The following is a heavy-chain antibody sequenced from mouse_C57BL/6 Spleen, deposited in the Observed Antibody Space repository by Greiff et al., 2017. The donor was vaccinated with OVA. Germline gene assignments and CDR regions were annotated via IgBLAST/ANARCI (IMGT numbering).Heavy chain of an antibody. CDR3: ARVKGLYIDY. V-gene: IGHV3-6*01. Sequence: VQLQQSGPGLVKPSQSLSLTCSVTGYSITSGYYWNWIRQFPGNKLEWMGYISYDGSNNYNPSLKNRISITRDTSKNQFFLKLNSVTTEDTATYYCARVKGLYIDYWGQGTTLTVSS. CDR2: ISYDGSN. CDR1: GYSITSGYY. J-gene: IGHJ2*01.